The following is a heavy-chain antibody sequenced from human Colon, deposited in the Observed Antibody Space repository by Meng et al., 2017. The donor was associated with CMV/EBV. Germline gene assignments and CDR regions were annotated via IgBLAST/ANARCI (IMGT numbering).Heavy chain of an antibody. CDR1: GFTFSTHA. CDR3: AKDRYYDFWTGYYNAFDY. CDR2: ISGGGGRT. Sequence: GESLKISCRGSGFTFSTHAMSWVRQAPGKGLERVSSISGGGGRTYYADSVRGRFTISRDNSENTFHLQLDGLRAEDTATYYCAKDRYYDFWTGYYNAFDYWGQGTLVTVSS. J-gene: IGHJ4*02. V-gene: IGHV3-23*01. D-gene: IGHD3-3*01.